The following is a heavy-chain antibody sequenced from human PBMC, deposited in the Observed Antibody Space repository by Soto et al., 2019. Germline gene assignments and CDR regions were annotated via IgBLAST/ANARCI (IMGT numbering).Heavy chain of an antibody. D-gene: IGHD3-3*01. J-gene: IGHJ6*03. CDR2: INHSGST. CDR3: ARVTYRNCWSGYYTPPYYYYMDV. V-gene: IGHV4-34*01. CDR1: GGSFSGYY. Sequence: SETLSLTCAVYGGSFSGYYWSWVRQPPRKGLEWIGEINHSGSTNYNPSLKSRVTISVDTSKNQFSLKLSSVTAADTAVYYCARVTYRNCWSGYYTPPYYYYMDVWGKGTTVTVSS.